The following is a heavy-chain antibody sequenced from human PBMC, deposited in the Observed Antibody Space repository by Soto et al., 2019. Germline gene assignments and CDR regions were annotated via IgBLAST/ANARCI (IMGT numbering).Heavy chain of an antibody. CDR3: ARTDTPMGLMDI. CDR1: GGSISSYY. Sequence: PSETLSLTCIVSGGSISSYYWSWIRQPAGKGLEWIGHIYTSGSTNNNPSLKSRVTMSVGTSKNQFSLKLSSVTAADTAVYYCARTDTPMGLMDIWGQGTMVTVSS. CDR2: IYTSGST. J-gene: IGHJ3*02. D-gene: IGHD5-18*01. V-gene: IGHV4-4*07.